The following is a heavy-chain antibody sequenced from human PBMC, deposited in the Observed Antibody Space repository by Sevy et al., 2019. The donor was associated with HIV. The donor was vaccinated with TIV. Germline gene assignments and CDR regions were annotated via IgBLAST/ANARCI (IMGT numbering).Heavy chain of an antibody. CDR2: INANSGGT. CDR3: TRSGYYYGFDY. V-gene: IGHV1-2*02. J-gene: IGHJ4*02. D-gene: IGHD3-22*01. CDR1: GHTFTGYY. Sequence: ASGKVSCKASGHTFTGYYIHWVRQAPGQGLEWMGWINANSGGTNYAQKFQDRVTMTSDTSISTVYMDLSRLRSDDTAVYFCTRSGYYYGFDYWGQGTLVTVSS.